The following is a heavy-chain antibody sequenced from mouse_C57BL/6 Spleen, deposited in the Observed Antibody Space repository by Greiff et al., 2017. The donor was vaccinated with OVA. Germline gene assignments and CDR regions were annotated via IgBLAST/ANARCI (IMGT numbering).Heavy chain of an antibody. Sequence: EVQLQQSGGGLVKPGGSLKLSCAASGFTFSSYAMSWVRQTPEKRLEWVATISDGGSYTYYPDNVKGRFTISRDNAKNNLYLQMSHLKSEDTAMYYCARDSSKGYFDYWGQGTTLTVSS. D-gene: IGHD2-5*01. V-gene: IGHV5-4*01. CDR1: GFTFSSYA. CDR2: ISDGGSYT. J-gene: IGHJ2*01. CDR3: ARDSSKGYFDY.